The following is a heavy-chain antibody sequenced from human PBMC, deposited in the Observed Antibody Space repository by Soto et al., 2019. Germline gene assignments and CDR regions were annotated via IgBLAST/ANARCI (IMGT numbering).Heavy chain of an antibody. CDR1: GFFVIGNY. CDR2: ISAGGST. D-gene: IGHD2-15*01. Sequence: DEEVVETGGGLIQPGGSLRLSCAASGFFVIGNYMSWVRQAPGKGLEWVSGISAGGSTYYSDSVEARFTLSSDNSQNTLFLQMNNLGLEDTAVYYCARHQYCDGRTCYSHHYYGMDVWGRGTTVIVSS. J-gene: IGHJ6*02. CDR3: ARHQYCDGRTCYSHHYYGMDV. V-gene: IGHV3-53*02.